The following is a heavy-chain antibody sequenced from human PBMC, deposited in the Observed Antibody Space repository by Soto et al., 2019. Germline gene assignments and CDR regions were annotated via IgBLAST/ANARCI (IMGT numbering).Heavy chain of an antibody. CDR2: VGPGGTTT. CDR3: ARVGSGYCSNTTRFGTDEFES. V-gene: IGHV3-48*02. D-gene: IGHD2-2*03. J-gene: IGHJ3*02. Sequence: EVQLVESGGGLVQPGGSLRLSCAASGFSFSTYSMDWVRQAPGNGLEWVSDVGPGGTTTSYAVSVKGRFIISRDNAKISMHLQMNRLSDEEMDVYYCARVGSGYCSNTTRFGTDEFESWGKGTMVTVSS. CDR1: GFSFSTYS.